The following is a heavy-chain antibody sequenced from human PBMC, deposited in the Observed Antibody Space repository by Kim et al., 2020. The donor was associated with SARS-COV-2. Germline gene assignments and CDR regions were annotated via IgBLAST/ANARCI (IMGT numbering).Heavy chain of an antibody. CDR3: AFWHGSGSYRGPFDY. V-gene: IGHV3-7*01. J-gene: IGHJ4*02. Sequence: GGSLRLSCAASGFTFSSYWMSWVRQAPGKGLEWVANIKQDGSEKYYVDSVKGRFTISRDNAKNSLYLQMNSLRAEDTAVYYCAFWHGSGSYRGPFDYWGQGTLVTVSS. CDR2: IKQDGSEK. CDR1: GFTFSSYW. D-gene: IGHD3-10*01.